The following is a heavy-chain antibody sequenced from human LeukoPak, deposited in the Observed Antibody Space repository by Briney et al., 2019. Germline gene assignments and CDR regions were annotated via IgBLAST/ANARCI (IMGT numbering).Heavy chain of an antibody. V-gene: IGHV3-53*01. CDR3: GRSSAWYAFDY. Sequence: VWSLGRSCAVSGVTARSNDMTWGRQAPGKGLEWVSIIYSDSSTYYADSVKGRFTISTDNSKNTLYLQMNSLRAEDTAVYYCGRSSAWYAFDYWGQGTLVTVSS. D-gene: IGHD6-19*01. CDR1: GVTARSND. CDR2: IYSDSST. J-gene: IGHJ4*02.